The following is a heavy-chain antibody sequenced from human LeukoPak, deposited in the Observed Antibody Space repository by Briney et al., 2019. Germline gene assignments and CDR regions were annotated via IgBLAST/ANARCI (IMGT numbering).Heavy chain of an antibody. CDR1: GDSTSSDRYY. CDR2: IYYSGST. CDR3: ARVGYGDVLDY. J-gene: IGHJ4*02. D-gene: IGHD4-17*01. Sequence: SETLSLTCTVSGDSTSSDRYYGGWVRQPPGKGLEWIGNIYYSGSTYYNPSLKSRVTISVDTSKNQFSLKLSSVTAADTAVYYCARVGYGDVLDYWGQGTLVTVSS. V-gene: IGHV4-39*07.